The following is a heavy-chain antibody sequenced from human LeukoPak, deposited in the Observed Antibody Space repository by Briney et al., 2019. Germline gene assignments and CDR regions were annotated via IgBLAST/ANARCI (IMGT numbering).Heavy chain of an antibody. CDR2: ISAYNGNT. J-gene: IGHJ4*02. CDR3: ARVYYDSSGYYYGDYFDY. Sequence: APVKVSCKASGYTFTSYGISWVRQAPGQGLEWMGWISAYNGNTNYAQKLQGRVTMTTDTSTSTAYMELRSLRSDDTAVYYCARVYYDSSGYYYGDYFDYWGQGTLVTVSS. D-gene: IGHD3-22*01. V-gene: IGHV1-18*01. CDR1: GYTFTSYG.